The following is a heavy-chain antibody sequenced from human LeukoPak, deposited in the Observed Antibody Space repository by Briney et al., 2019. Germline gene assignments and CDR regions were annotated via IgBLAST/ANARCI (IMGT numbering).Heavy chain of an antibody. CDR2: VSSSGKT. J-gene: IGHJ4*02. V-gene: IGHV4-4*08. D-gene: IGHD2/OR15-2a*01. CDR1: QSFTSYY. CDR3: ATSTNIAVIDY. Sequence: PSETLSLTCTVSQSFTSYYWSWIRQPPGKGLEWIGCVSSSGKTNFNPSLKSRVTISSDTTNHQFSLKLHSVTTADTAVYYCATSTNIAVIDYWGQGTLVTIPS.